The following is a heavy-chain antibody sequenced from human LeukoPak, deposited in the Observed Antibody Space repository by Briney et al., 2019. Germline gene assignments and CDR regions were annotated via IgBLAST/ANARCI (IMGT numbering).Heavy chain of an antibody. CDR1: GVSISSTRYY. D-gene: IGHD5-12*01. Sequence: SETLSLTCSVSGVSISSTRYYWGWIRQPPGKGLDWIGSMYYTGSSYYNPSLKSRVTISADTSKNQFSLKMSSVTAADTAVYYFARHSEVRGNYWGQGTLVTVSS. CDR2: MYYTGSS. CDR3: ARHSEVRGNY. V-gene: IGHV4-39*01. J-gene: IGHJ4*02.